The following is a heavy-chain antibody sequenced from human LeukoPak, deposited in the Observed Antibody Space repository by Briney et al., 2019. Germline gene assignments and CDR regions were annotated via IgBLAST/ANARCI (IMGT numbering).Heavy chain of an antibody. Sequence: GRSLRLSCAASGFTFDDYAMHWVRQAPGKGLEWVSGISWNSGSIGYADSVKGRFTISRDNAKNSLYLQMNSLRAEDTALYYCAKDIGSGRTNRFDLWGQGTLVTVSS. CDR1: GFTFDDYA. CDR3: AKDIGSGRTNRFDL. CDR2: ISWNSGSI. J-gene: IGHJ5*02. D-gene: IGHD3-10*01. V-gene: IGHV3-9*01.